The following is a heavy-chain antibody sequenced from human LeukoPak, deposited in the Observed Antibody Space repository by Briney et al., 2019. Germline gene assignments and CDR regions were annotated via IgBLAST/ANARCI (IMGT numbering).Heavy chain of an antibody. V-gene: IGHV3-64D*06. CDR2: ISSNEYDT. Sequence: PGGSLRLSCAASGFTFGAYFMHWVRQAPGKGLQYVSSISSNEYDTYYADSVKGRFTISRDNSKNTLFLQMNNLRPEDTAVYYSVKDLNGTWSFDYWGQGTLVTVSS. J-gene: IGHJ4*02. CDR1: GFTFGAYF. CDR3: VKDLNGTWSFDY. D-gene: IGHD2-8*01.